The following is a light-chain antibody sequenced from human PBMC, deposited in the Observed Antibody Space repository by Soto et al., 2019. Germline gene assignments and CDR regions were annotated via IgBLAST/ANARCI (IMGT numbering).Light chain of an antibody. V-gene: IGKV1-39*01. CDR1: QKITNF. J-gene: IGKJ1*01. Sequence: DIRLTQSPSSLSASVGDRVSITCRASQKITNFLNWYQQKPGKAPKLLIYDASTLQSGVPSRFSGSGSGTDFTLTISSLQPEDFATYYCQQSYSAWTFGQGTKVEIK. CDR3: QQSYSAWT. CDR2: DAS.